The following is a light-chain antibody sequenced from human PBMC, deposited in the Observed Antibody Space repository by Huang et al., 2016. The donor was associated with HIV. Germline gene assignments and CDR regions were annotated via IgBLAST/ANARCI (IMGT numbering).Light chain of an antibody. V-gene: IGKV4-1*01. CDR2: WAS. CDR3: QQYYSSPQT. Sequence: DIIMTQSPDSLVVSLGERATLNCRSSQSVYSSSTSKDYMAWFQQKPGQPPRLLLFWASTREAGVPDRFTGSGSGTHFTLTIASLEAEDAAIYYCQQYYSSPQTFGQGTRVEVK. CDR1: QSVYSSSTSKDY. J-gene: IGKJ1*01.